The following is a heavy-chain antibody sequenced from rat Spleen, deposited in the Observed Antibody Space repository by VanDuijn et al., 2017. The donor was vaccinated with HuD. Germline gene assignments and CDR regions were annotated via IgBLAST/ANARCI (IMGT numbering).Heavy chain of an antibody. D-gene: IGHD4-3*01. CDR3: ARHGRGGTTYYYVMDV. J-gene: IGHJ4*01. V-gene: IGHV5-31*01. Sequence: EVQLVESGGGLVQPGRSLKLSCVASGFTFNNYWMTWIRQAPGKGLEWVASITNTGGSIYYSDSVKGRFTISRDTAKSTLYLQVNSLRSEDTATYYCARHGRGGTTYYYVMDVWGQGASVTVSS. CDR1: GFTFNNYW. CDR2: ITNTGGSI.